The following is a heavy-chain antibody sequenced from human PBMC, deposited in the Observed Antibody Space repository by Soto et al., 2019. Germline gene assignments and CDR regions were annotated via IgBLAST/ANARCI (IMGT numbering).Heavy chain of an antibody. Sequence: LRLSCTVSGFTFSAFAMYWVRQAPGKGLEWVALISYDGRNEDYAESVRGRFTISRDNSKNTLYLDMNSLSAEDSAVYFCAKGVVREPAYFDYWGQGTLVTVSS. V-gene: IGHV3-30*18. CDR3: AKGVVREPAYFDY. D-gene: IGHD3-10*01. CDR1: GFTFSAFA. J-gene: IGHJ4*02. CDR2: ISYDGRNE.